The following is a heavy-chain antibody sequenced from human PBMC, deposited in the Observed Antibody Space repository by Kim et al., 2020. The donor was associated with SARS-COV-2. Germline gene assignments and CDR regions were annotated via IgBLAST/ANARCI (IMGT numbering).Heavy chain of an antibody. CDR1: GGSISSGGYY. J-gene: IGHJ3*02. D-gene: IGHD3-10*01. CDR2: IYYSGST. Sequence: SETLSLTCTVSGGSISSGGYYWSWIRQHPGKGLEWIGYIYYSGSTYYNPSLESRVTISVDTSKNQFSLKLSSVTAADTAVYYCARGILGFGELLVPAFDIWGQGTMVTVSS. CDR3: ARGILGFGELLVPAFDI. V-gene: IGHV4-31*03.